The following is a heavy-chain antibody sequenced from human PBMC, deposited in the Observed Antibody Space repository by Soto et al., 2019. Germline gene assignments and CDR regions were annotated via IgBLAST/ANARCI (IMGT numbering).Heavy chain of an antibody. J-gene: IGHJ4*02. V-gene: IGHV4-34*01. CDR1: GGSFSGYY. CDR2: INHSGST. D-gene: IGHD2-2*01. CDR3: ARQPDIVAVPAAISAIDY. Sequence: SETLSLTCAVYGGSFSGYYWSWIRQPPGKGLEWIGEINHSGSTNYNPSLKSRVTISVDTSKNQFSLKLSSVTAADTAVYYCARQPDIVAVPAAISAIDYWGQGTLVTVSS.